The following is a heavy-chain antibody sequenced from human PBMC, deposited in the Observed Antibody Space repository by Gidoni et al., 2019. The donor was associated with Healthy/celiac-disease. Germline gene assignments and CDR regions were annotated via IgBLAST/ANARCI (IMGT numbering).Heavy chain of an antibody. J-gene: IGHJ5*02. CDR1: GGSISSSSYY. D-gene: IGHD3-3*01. CDR3: ARQDTYYDFWSGGSIEYNWFDP. CDR2: IYYSGST. Sequence: QLQLQESGPGLVKPSETLSLTCTVSGGSISSSSYYWGWIRQPPGKGLEWIGSIYYSGSTYYNPSLKSRVTISVDTSKNQFSLKLSSVTAADTAVYYCARQDTYYDFWSGGSIEYNWFDPWGQGTLVTVSS. V-gene: IGHV4-39*01.